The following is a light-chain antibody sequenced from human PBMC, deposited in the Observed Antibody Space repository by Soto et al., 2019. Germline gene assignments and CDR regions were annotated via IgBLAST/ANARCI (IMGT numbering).Light chain of an antibody. V-gene: IGKV3-11*01. CDR2: DAS. CDR1: QSVSRY. CDR3: QMGV. Sequence: EIVLTQSPATLSLSPGERATLSCRASQSVSRYLAWYQQKPGQAPRLLIYDASNRATGIPARFSGSGSGTDFTLTMRSLEPEDFAVYYCQMGVFGLGIKVDMK. J-gene: IGKJ3*01.